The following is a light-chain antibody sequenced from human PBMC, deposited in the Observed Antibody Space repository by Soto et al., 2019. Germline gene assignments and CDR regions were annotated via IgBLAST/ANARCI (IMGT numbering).Light chain of an antibody. Sequence: EIEMSQSPATLSLAPGERVTLSCRASESVSTNLAWYQQKAGQAPRLLIYGASKRATGIPARFSGSGSGTDFTLTISSLEPEDVAVYYCQQRDIWPWTFGQGTKADI. CDR1: ESVSTN. CDR3: QQRDIWPWT. V-gene: IGKV3-11*01. CDR2: GAS. J-gene: IGKJ1*01.